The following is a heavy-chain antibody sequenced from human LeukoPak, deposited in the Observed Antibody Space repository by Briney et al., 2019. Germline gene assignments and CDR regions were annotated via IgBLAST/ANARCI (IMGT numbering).Heavy chain of an antibody. CDR3: ARVNKLRHKPGPYYYYYMDV. J-gene: IGHJ6*03. CDR2: INHSGST. CDR1: GYSISSGYH. Sequence: SETLSLTCAVSGYSISSGYHWGWIRQPPGKGLEWIGEINHSGSTNYNPSLKSRVTISVDTSKNQFSLKLSSVTAADTAVYYCARVNKLRHKPGPYYYYYMDVWGKGTTVTVSS. D-gene: IGHD1-26*01. V-gene: IGHV4-38-2*01.